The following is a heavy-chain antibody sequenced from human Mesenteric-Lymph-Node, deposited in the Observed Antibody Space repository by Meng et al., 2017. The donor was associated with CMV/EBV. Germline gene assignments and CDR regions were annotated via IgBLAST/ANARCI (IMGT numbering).Heavy chain of an antibody. CDR2: IYYSGST. V-gene: IGHV4-59*01. Sequence: SETLSLTCTVSGGSINSYYWSWIRQPPGEGLEWIGYIYYSGSTNYNPSLKSRVTLSVDTSKNQFSLKLSSVTAADTAMYYCARDPIVVVPAAIRIWFDPWGQGTLVTVSS. D-gene: IGHD2-2*01. J-gene: IGHJ5*02. CDR1: GGSINSYY. CDR3: ARDPIVVVPAAIRIWFDP.